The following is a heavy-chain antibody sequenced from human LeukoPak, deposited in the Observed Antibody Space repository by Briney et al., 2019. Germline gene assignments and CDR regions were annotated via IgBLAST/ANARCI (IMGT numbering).Heavy chain of an antibody. CDR1: GFTFSSYA. CDR3: AIMHPYYDGSGYWVQ. Sequence: GESLRLSCAASGFTFSSYAMSWVRQAPGKGLEWVSGISTGGASTSNADSVKGRFTISRDNPRNTLYMQMNSLRAEDTALYYCAIMHPYYDGSGYWVQWGQGTLVTVSS. V-gene: IGHV3-23*01. J-gene: IGHJ4*02. CDR2: ISTGGAST. D-gene: IGHD3-22*01.